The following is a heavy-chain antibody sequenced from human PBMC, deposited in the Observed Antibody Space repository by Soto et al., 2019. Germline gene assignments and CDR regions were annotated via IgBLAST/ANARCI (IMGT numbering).Heavy chain of an antibody. D-gene: IGHD3-3*01. CDR3: ARRFQLEFDP. J-gene: IGHJ5*02. CDR2: FDPEVGEA. Sequence: ASVKVSCKVSGYTLTELSMHWVRQAPGKGLEWMGGFDPEVGEAIYAQKFQGRVTITADKSTGTAYMELSSLRSEDTAVYYCARRFQLEFDPWGQGTLVTVSS. V-gene: IGHV1-24*01. CDR1: GYTLTELS.